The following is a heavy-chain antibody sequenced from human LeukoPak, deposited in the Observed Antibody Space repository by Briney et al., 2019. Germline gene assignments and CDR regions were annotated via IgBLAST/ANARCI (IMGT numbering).Heavy chain of an antibody. J-gene: IGHJ5*02. CDR3: AKGDFLTMFYNWFDP. D-gene: IGHD3-10*02. CDR2: IRYDGSNK. Sequence: GGSLRLSCAASGFTFSSYGMHWVRQAPGKGLEWVAFIRYDGSNKYYADSVKGRFTISRDNSKNTLYLQMNSLRAEDTAVYYCAKGDFLTMFYNWFDPWGQGTLVTVSS. CDR1: GFTFSSYG. V-gene: IGHV3-30*02.